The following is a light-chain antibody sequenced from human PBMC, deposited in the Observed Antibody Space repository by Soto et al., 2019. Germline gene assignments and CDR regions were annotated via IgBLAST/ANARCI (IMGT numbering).Light chain of an antibody. J-gene: IGKJ1*01. V-gene: IGKV1-5*03. CDR3: QQYNSYPWT. CDR2: KAS. CDR1: QSISSW. Sequence: DVQMTQSPVTLSPSVGGRVTITCRASQSISSWLAWYQQKPGKAPKLLIYKASTLESGVPSNFSGSGPGTEFTLTISSLQPEDFATYYCQQYNSYPWTFGQGTKVDIK.